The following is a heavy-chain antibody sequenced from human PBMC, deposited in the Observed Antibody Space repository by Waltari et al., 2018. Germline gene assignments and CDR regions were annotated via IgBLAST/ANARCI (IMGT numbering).Heavy chain of an antibody. Sequence: QVQLQESGPGLVKPSETLSLTCTVSGGSISSYYWSWIRQPPGKGLEWIGYIYYSGSTNSNPSLKSRVTISVDTSKNQFSLKLSSVTAADTAVYYCARGGAGRGPNFDYWGQGTLVTVSS. D-gene: IGHD3-10*01. CDR3: ARGGAGRGPNFDY. V-gene: IGHV4-59*01. J-gene: IGHJ4*02. CDR2: IYYSGST. CDR1: GGSISSYY.